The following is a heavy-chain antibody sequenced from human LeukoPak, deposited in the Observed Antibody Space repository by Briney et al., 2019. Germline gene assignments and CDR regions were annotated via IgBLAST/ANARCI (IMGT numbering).Heavy chain of an antibody. V-gene: IGHV4-38-2*01. Sequence: PSETLSLTCAVSDYSISSGYYWGWIRQPPGKGLEWIGSIYHSGSTYYNPSLKSRVTISVDTSKNQFSLKLSSVTAADTAVCYCAAGYCSGGSCYSVVHDAFDIWGQGTMVTVSS. CDR2: IYHSGST. J-gene: IGHJ3*02. CDR1: DYSISSGYY. D-gene: IGHD2-15*01. CDR3: AAGYCSGGSCYSVVHDAFDI.